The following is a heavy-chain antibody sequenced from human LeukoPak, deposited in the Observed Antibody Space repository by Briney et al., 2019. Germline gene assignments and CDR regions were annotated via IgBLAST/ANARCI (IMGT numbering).Heavy chain of an antibody. J-gene: IGHJ4*02. Sequence: GASVKVSCKASGGTFISYVISWVRQAPGQGLEWMGGIIPIFGTANYAQKFQGRVTITADESTSTAYMELSSLRSEDTAVYYCARAIGYSYGSAYWGQGTLVTVSS. D-gene: IGHD5-18*01. CDR3: ARAIGYSYGSAY. V-gene: IGHV1-69*13. CDR1: GGTFISYV. CDR2: IIPIFGTA.